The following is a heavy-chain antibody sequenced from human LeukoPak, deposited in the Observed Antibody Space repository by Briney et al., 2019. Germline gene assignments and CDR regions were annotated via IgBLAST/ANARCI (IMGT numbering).Heavy chain of an antibody. CDR2: ISAYNGNT. CDR3: ARAGGVVPAAIFLGY. V-gene: IGHV1-18*01. Sequence: ASVKVSCKASSYTFTSYGISWVRQAPGQGLEWMGWISAYNGNTNYAQKLQGRVTMTTDTSTSTAYMELRSLRSDDTAVYYCARAGGVVPAAIFLGYWGPGTLVTVSS. D-gene: IGHD2-2*02. CDR1: SYTFTSYG. J-gene: IGHJ4*02.